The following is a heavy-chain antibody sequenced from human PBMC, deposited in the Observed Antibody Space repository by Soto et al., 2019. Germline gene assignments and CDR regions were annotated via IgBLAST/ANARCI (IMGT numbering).Heavy chain of an antibody. CDR3: SRGTSIPAAGDY. D-gene: IGHD6-6*01. V-gene: IGHV1-18*01. CDR1: GYTFTNYG. CDR2: VSASSGER. Sequence: QVQLVQSGAEVKKPGASVKVSCKASGYTFTNYGINWVRQAPGQGLEWLGWVSASSGERRYAQRVQARVIMTTATSPTTAYMELRSLRSDDTAVYYCSRGTSIPAAGDYWGQGTLVTVSS. J-gene: IGHJ4*01.